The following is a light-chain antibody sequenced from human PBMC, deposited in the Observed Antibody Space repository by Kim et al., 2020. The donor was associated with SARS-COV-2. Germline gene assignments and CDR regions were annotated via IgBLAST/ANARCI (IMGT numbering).Light chain of an antibody. CDR2: SAS. CDR3: HHLSSSPYYT. V-gene: IGKV3-20*01. CDR1: RSMSAGY. Sequence: VVLTQSPGTLSLSPGDRATLSCRASRSMSAGYSTWYQQKPGQAPRLLMYSASTRATGIPDRFSGSESGTDFILTINRLEPEDSAFYYCHHLSSSPYYTFGQGTKLEI. J-gene: IGKJ2*01.